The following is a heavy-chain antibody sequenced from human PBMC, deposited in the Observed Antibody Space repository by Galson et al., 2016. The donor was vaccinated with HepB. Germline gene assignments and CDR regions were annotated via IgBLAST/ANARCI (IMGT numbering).Heavy chain of an antibody. V-gene: IGHV3-74*01. J-gene: IGHJ3*01. CDR3: ARAGTLIKDHAFDL. CDR1: GFTFSTYW. CDR2: INSDGSST. Sequence: LRLSCAASGFTFSTYWMHWVRQTPRKGLVWVSRINSDGSSTTYADSVKGRFTISRDNAKNTLYRQMNSLGAEDTAVYYCARAGTLIKDHAFDLWGKGTMVTVSS. D-gene: IGHD1-1*01.